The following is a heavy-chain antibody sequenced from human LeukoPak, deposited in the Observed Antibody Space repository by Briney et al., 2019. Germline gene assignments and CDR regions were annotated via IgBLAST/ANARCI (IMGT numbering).Heavy chain of an antibody. CDR2: IYLDGNET. J-gene: IGHJ6*02. Sequence: GGSLRLSCAASGFTFSHHWLTWVRQGPGKGPEWVANIYLDGNETNYLDSVKGRFTISRDNAKNSLYLQMNSLRAEDTAVYYCARGHYGMDVWGQGTTVTVSS. V-gene: IGHV3-7*04. CDR3: ARGHYGMDV. CDR1: GFTFSHHW.